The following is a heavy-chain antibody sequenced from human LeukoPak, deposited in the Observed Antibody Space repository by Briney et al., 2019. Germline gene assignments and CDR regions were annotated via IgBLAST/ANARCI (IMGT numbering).Heavy chain of an antibody. CDR2: IIPIFGTA. Sequence: SVKVSCKASGGTFGSYAISWARQPPGQGLEWMGGIIPIFGTANYAQKFQGRVTITADESTSTAYMELSSLRSEDTAVYYCASNGYGSGSNYYCYGMDVWGKGTTVTVSS. J-gene: IGHJ6*04. CDR1: GGTFGSYA. CDR3: ASNGYGSGSNYYCYGMDV. D-gene: IGHD3-10*01. V-gene: IGHV1-69*13.